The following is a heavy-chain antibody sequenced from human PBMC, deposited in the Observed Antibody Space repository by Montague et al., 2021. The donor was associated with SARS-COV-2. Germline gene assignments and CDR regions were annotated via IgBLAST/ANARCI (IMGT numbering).Heavy chain of an antibody. CDR3: ARSHDYRGNDYFDS. D-gene: IGHD4-23*01. V-gene: IGHV4-34*01. Sequence: SETLSLTCAVYGGSHSGFYWTWIRQAPGKGLEWVGEITHGGSTSYSPALKSRLTISLDTSKNQFSLKLGSVTAADMATYYCARSHDYRGNDYFDSWGQGALVIVPS. CDR1: GGSHSGFY. CDR2: ITHGGST. J-gene: IGHJ4*02.